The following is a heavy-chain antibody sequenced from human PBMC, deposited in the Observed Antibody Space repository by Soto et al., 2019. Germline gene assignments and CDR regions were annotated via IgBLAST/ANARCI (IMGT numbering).Heavy chain of an antibody. CDR2: IYDSGST. CDR1: GGFICRSSYY. J-gene: IGHJ3*02. D-gene: IGHD5-12*01. V-gene: IGHV4-39*01. Sequence: SETLSLTCTVSGGFICRSSYYWGWIRQPPGKGLERIAIIYDSGSTYYNPSLKSRVIISVDTSRNQFSLNLSSVTAADTAIYYCARLDEWLRLGLAFDIWGQGTMVTVSS. CDR3: ARLDEWLRLGLAFDI.